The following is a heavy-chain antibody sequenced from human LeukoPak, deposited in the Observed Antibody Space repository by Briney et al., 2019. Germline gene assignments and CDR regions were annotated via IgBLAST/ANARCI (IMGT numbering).Heavy chain of an antibody. CDR1: GFIFSSYS. CDR3: AKGEGYSYGYPPDYYYMDV. J-gene: IGHJ6*03. V-gene: IGHV3-48*01. Sequence: GGSLRLSCAASGFIFSSYSMNWFRQAPGKGLEWVSYISSSSTSIYYADSVKGRFTISRDNSKNTLYLQMNSLRAEDTAVYYCAKGEGYSYGYPPDYYYMDVWGKGTTVTVSS. D-gene: IGHD5-18*01. CDR2: ISSSSTSI.